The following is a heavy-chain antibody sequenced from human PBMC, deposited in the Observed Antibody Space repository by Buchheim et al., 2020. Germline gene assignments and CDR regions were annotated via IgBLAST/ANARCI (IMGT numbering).Heavy chain of an antibody. D-gene: IGHD5-24*01. Sequence: EVQLVESGGDLVQPGGSLRLSCATSGFTFSSYWISWVRQAPGKGLEWVASIKQDGSETKYVDSVKGRFTISRDNTKASLYLQMNSLRAEDTAVYYCATWPLGNYPPYYSDHWGQGTL. CDR2: IKQDGSET. CDR1: GFTFSSYW. CDR3: ATWPLGNYPPYYSDH. J-gene: IGHJ4*02. V-gene: IGHV3-7*01.